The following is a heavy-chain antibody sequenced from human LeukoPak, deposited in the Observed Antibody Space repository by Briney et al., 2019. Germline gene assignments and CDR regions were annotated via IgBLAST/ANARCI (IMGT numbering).Heavy chain of an antibody. V-gene: IGHV4-39*06. J-gene: IGHJ6*03. CDR3: VCQPATLGSTQYYMDA. CDR1: GFSMSSSAYY. D-gene: IGHD3-16*01. CDR2: FYYNGNT. Sequence: PSETLSLTCSVSGFSMSSSAYYWAWVRQSPGKGPEWFGAFYYNGNTSYQPSLQSRVTISADTSKNQFPLDLTSVTAADAAIYWCVCQPATLGSTQYYMDAWGKGTTVVVSS.